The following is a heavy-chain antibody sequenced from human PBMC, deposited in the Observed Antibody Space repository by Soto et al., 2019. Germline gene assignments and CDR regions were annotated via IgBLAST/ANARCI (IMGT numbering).Heavy chain of an antibody. Sequence: KPGGSLRLSCAASGFTFSDYYMTWIRQAPGKGLEWVSSISGIRDYIRYADSVKGRFTISRDNAKTSLYLQMNSLTAEDTAVYYCAREGVHNYTEYYFDYWGQGTLVTVSS. CDR1: GFTFSDYY. CDR3: AREGVHNYTEYYFDY. D-gene: IGHD3-10*01. CDR2: ISGIRDYI. J-gene: IGHJ4*02. V-gene: IGHV3-11*06.